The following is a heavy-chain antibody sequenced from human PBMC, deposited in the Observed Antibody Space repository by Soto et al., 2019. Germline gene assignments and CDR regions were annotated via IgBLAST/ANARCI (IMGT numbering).Heavy chain of an antibody. D-gene: IGHD3-3*01. Sequence: GASVKVSCKASGYTFTSYGISWVRQAPGQGLEWMGWISAYNGNTNYAQKLQGRVIMTTDTSTSTAYMELRSLRSDDTAVYYCARFSGMYYDFWSGYSTDNWFDPWGQGTLVTVSS. CDR2: ISAYNGNT. CDR1: GYTFTSYG. V-gene: IGHV1-18*01. CDR3: ARFSGMYYDFWSGYSTDNWFDP. J-gene: IGHJ5*02.